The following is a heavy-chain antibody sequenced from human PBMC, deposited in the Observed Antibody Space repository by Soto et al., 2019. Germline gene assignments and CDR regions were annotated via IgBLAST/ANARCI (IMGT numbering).Heavy chain of an antibody. CDR1: DDSINSDKYY. V-gene: IGHV4-39*01. D-gene: IGHD5-12*01. CDR2: IYYRGNA. Sequence: QLQLQESGPGLVKPSETLSLTCSVSDDSINSDKYYWGWIRQPPGKGLEWIGSIYYRGNAYYNPSLHTRFTISLDKSKSQFSRKLNSVTAADSAVYFCARLEGLATISYYFDFWGPGALVTVSS. CDR3: ARLEGLATISYYFDF. J-gene: IGHJ4*02.